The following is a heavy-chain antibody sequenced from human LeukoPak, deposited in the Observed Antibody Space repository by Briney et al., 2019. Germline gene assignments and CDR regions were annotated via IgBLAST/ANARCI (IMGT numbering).Heavy chain of an antibody. J-gene: IGHJ3*02. CDR1: GXSMTSYY. Sequence: SETLSLTCTVSGXSMTSYYWNWIRQPPGKGLEWIGYIFYSGNTNYNPSPGSRVTISEDTSRNQFSLKLNSLTAADTAVYFCARGLAGRDAFDIWGQGTMVTVSS. V-gene: IGHV4-59*01. D-gene: IGHD3-16*01. CDR2: IFYSGNT. CDR3: ARGLAGRDAFDI.